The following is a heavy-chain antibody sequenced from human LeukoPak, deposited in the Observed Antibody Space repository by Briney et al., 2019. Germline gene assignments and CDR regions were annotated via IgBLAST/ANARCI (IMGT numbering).Heavy chain of an antibody. CDR2: INSDGSSI. CDR1: GFTFSSYW. Sequence: GGSLRLSCAASGFTFSSYWMHWVRQAPGKGLVWVSRINSDGSSITYADSVKGRFTISRDNSKNTLYLQMNSLRAEDTAVYYCAKVGQWLDFYYFDYWGQGTLVTVSS. D-gene: IGHD6-19*01. J-gene: IGHJ4*02. CDR3: AKVGQWLDFYYFDY. V-gene: IGHV3-74*03.